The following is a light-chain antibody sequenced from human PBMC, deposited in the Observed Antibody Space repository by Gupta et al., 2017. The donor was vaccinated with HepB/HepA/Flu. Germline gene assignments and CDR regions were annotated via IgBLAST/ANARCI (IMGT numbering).Light chain of an antibody. CDR1: QSISTN. V-gene: IGKV3-15*01. J-gene: IGKJ4*01. CDR2: GLF. CDR3: QQYNKWPLT. Sequence: EIVMTQSPATLSVSPGERATLSCRASQSISTNLAWYQQKPGQAPRLLIYGLFTRATGIPDRFSGSGSGTEFTLTISSLQSEDVAVYFCQQYNKWPLTFGGGTKVEIK.